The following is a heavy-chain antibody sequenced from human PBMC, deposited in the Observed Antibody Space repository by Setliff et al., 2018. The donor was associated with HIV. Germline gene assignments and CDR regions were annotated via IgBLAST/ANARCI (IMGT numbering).Heavy chain of an antibody. Sequence: SVKVSCKASGGTFSTHAISWVRQAPGQGLEWMGRIVPIFVTTNYAQNFQGRVTFTADKSTSTAYMELTSLRSEDTAVYYCLVYCSTTNCCPRDSDSWGQGTTNRSPREYDQWGQGTQVTVSS. CDR1: GGTFSTHA. J-gene: IGHJ4*01. CDR2: IVPIFVTT. CDR3: LVYCSTTNCCPRDSDSWGQGTTNRSPREYDQ. V-gene: IGHV1-69*06. D-gene: IGHD2-2*01.